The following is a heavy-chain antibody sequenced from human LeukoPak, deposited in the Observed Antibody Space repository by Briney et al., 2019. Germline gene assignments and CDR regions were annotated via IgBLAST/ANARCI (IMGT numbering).Heavy chain of an antibody. CDR3: ARAHIPNF. CDR2: IKEDGSEK. V-gene: IGHV3-7*01. D-gene: IGHD2-2*02. CDR1: GFTFSSYA. J-gene: IGHJ4*02. Sequence: GGSLRLSCAASGFTFSSYAMHWVRQAPGKGLEWVANIKEDGSEKYYVDSVKGRFTISRDNAKNSLYLEMNSLRAEDTAVYYCARAHIPNFWGQGTLVTVSS.